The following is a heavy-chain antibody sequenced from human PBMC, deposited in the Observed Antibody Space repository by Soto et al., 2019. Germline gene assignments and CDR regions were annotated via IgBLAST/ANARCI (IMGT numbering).Heavy chain of an antibody. Sequence: GGSLRLSCAASGFTFSSYAMSWVRQAPGKGLEWVSAISGGGVATNYADSVKGRFTISRDNSKNTLYLQMNSLRAEDTAVYYCAKGRESSGSYRPFDYWGQGTLVTVSS. V-gene: IGHV3-23*01. CDR1: GFTFSSYA. CDR2: ISGGGVAT. CDR3: AKGRESSGSYRPFDY. J-gene: IGHJ4*02. D-gene: IGHD3-22*01.